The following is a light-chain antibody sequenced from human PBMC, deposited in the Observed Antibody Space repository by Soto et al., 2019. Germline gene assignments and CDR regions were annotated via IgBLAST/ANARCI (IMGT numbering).Light chain of an antibody. CDR2: STT. V-gene: IGLV7-43*01. CDR1: TGPVTSGYY. CDR3: LLYYGSPQPNWV. J-gene: IGLJ3*02. Sequence: QAVVTQEPSLTVSPGGTVTLTGASSTGPVTSGYYPNWFKQKPGQAPRPLIYSTTNKHSWTPARFSGSLLGGKAALTLSGVQPEDEAEYYCLLYYGSPQPNWVFGGGTKLTVL.